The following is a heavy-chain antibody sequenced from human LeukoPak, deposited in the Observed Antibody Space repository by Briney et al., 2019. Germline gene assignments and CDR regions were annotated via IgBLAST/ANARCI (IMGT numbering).Heavy chain of an antibody. D-gene: IGHD3-22*01. V-gene: IGHV6-1*01. J-gene: IGHJ5*02. CDR3: ARGIQYYYDSSGPADWFDP. Sequence: SQTLSLTCAISGDSVSSNSAARNWIRQFPSRGLEWLGRTYYRSKWYNDYAVSVKSRITINPDTSKNQFSLQLNSVTPEDTAVYYCARGIQYYYDSSGPADWFDPWGQGTLVTVSS. CDR1: GDSVSSNSAA. CDR2: TYYRSKWYN.